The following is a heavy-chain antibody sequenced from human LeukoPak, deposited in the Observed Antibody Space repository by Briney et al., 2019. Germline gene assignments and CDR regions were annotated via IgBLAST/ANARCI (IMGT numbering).Heavy chain of an antibody. Sequence: SVKVSCKASGGTFTSYAISWVRQAPGQGLEWMGGIIPMSDTANYPQKFRGRLTITADIPTSTVYMELSSLRSADTAVYYCAREDDTGRYMGDDAFDIWGQGTMVTVSS. D-gene: IGHD1-26*01. CDR2: IIPMSDTA. V-gene: IGHV1-69*06. J-gene: IGHJ3*02. CDR3: AREDDTGRYMGDDAFDI. CDR1: GGTFTSYA.